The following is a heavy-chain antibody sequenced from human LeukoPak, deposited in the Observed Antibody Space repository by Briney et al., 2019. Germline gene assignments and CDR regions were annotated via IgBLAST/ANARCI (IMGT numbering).Heavy chain of an antibody. CDR1: GYSFTSYW. J-gene: IGHJ3*02. D-gene: IGHD3-22*01. V-gene: IGHV5-51*01. Sequence: GESLKISCKGSGYSFTSYWIGWVRQMPGKGLEWMGIIYPGDSDTRYSPSFQGQVTISAHKSISTAYLQWSGLKASDTAMYYCARPQYYYDLGPSDAFDIWGQGTMVTVSS. CDR2: IYPGDSDT. CDR3: ARPQYYYDLGPSDAFDI.